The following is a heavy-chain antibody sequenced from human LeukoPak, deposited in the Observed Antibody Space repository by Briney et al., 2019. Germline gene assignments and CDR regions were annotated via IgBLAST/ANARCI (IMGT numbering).Heavy chain of an antibody. CDR1: GGTFSSYA. CDR2: IIPIFGTA. V-gene: IGHV1-69*05. CDR3: ARAGLDYYDSSGYYDY. D-gene: IGHD3-22*01. Sequence: SVKVSCKASGGTFSSYAISWVRQAPGQGLEWMGGIIPIFGTANYAQKFQGRVTITTDESTSTAYMELSSLRSEDTAAYYCARAGLDYYDSSGYYDYWGQGTLVTVSS. J-gene: IGHJ4*02.